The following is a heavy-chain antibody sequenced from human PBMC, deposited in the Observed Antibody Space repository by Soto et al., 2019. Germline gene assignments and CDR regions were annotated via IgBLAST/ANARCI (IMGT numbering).Heavy chain of an antibody. D-gene: IGHD3-16*02. Sequence: GGSLRLSCAASGFTFSSYAMSWVRQAPGKGLEWVSAISGSGGSTYYADSVKGRFTISRDNSKNTLYLQMNSLRAEDTAVYYCAKAPDYDYIWGSYRTYLDAFDFSGQGTIVTVSS. J-gene: IGHJ3*01. CDR3: AKAPDYDYIWGSYRTYLDAFDF. V-gene: IGHV3-23*01. CDR1: GFTFSSYA. CDR2: ISGSGGST.